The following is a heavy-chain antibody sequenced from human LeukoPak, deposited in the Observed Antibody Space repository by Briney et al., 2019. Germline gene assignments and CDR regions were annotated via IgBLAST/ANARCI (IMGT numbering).Heavy chain of an antibody. CDR2: IYYSGST. J-gene: IGHJ4*02. V-gene: IGHV4-30-4*07. CDR1: GGSISSGGYS. CDR3: ARGEVWYKTYFDH. Sequence: PSETLSLTCAVSGGSISSGGYSWSWIRQPPGKGLEWIGYIYYSGSTYYNPSLKSRVTISVDTSKDQFSLKLSSVTAADTAVYYCARGEVWYKTYFDHWGQGTLVTVSS. D-gene: IGHD1-14*01.